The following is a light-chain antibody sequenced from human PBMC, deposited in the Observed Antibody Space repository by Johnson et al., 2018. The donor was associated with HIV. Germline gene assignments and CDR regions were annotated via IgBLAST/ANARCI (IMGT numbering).Light chain of an antibody. Sequence: QSLLTQPPSVSAAPGQKVTISCSGSSSNIGNNYVSWYQQFPGTAPKLLIYDNNKRPSGIPDRFSGSKSGTSAPLPLTGPPPGDEAEYYCGTWDSSLSAYNYVFGIGTKVTVL. CDR3: GTWDSSLSAYNYV. J-gene: IGLJ1*01. V-gene: IGLV1-51*01. CDR1: SSNIGNNY. CDR2: DNN.